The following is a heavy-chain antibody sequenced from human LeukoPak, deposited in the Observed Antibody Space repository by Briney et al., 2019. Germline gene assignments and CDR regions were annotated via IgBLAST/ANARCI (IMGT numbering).Heavy chain of an antibody. CDR1: GFTFSSYE. CDR3: ARVEGFIDY. V-gene: IGHV3-48*03. D-gene: IGHD3-16*02. CDR2: ISSSGSTK. J-gene: IGHJ4*02. Sequence: PGGSLRLSCAASGFTFSSYEMNWVRQAPGKGLEWVSYISSSGSTKYYAYSVKGRFTISRDNAKNSLYLQMISLRAEDTALYYCARVEGFIDYWGQGTLVTVSS.